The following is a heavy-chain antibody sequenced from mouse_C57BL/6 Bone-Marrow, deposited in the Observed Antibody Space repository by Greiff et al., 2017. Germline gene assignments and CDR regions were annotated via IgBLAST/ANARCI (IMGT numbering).Heavy chain of an antibody. Sequence: VQLQQSGAELVRPGASVKLSCTASGFNIKDDYMHWVKQRPEQGLEWIGWIDPENGDTEYASKFQGKATITADTSSNTAYLQLSSLTSEDTAGYYCTTEGLLLRYPAWVAYWGQGTLVTVSA. D-gene: IGHD1-1*01. J-gene: IGHJ3*01. CDR3: TTEGLLLRYPAWVAY. CDR1: GFNIKDDY. V-gene: IGHV14-4*01. CDR2: IDPENGDT.